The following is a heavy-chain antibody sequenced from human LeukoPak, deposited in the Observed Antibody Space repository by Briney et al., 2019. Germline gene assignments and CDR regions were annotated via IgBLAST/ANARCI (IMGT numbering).Heavy chain of an antibody. J-gene: IGHJ4*02. D-gene: IGHD1-26*01. Sequence: GGSLRPSCAASGFTFTSSAMNWVGQAPGKGLEWVSGISGSGGSTYYADSVKGRFSISRDNFKNTLYLQLNSLRVEDTAVYYCAKAHGGSYHSGIDWGQGTLVIVSS. CDR2: ISGSGGST. V-gene: IGHV3-23*01. CDR3: AKAHGGSYHSGID. CDR1: GFTFTSSA.